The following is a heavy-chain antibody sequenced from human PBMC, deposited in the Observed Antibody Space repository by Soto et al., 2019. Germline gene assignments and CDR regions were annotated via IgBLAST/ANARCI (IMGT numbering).Heavy chain of an antibody. CDR1: GFTFSSYG. J-gene: IGHJ4*02. V-gene: IGHV3-30*18. CDR3: AKSGYSCGFSPYFDY. Sequence: GGSLRLSCAASGFTFSSYGMHWVRQAPGKGLEWVAAISYDGSNKYYADSVKGRFTISRDNSKNTLYLQMNSLRAEDTAVYYCAKSGYSCGFSPYFDYWGPGTLVTVSS. D-gene: IGHD5-18*01. CDR2: ISYDGSNK.